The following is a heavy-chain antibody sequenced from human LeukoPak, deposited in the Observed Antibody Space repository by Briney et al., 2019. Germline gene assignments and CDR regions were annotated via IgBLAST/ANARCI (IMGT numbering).Heavy chain of an antibody. V-gene: IGHV3-23*01. CDR3: AVMHGYYDGSGYWVQ. J-gene: IGHJ4*02. CDR2: ITPGGAST. Sequence: GGSLRLSCAASGFTFSSYGMSWVRQAPGQGLEWVSFITPGGASTSYADSVKGRFTISRDNPRNTLYMQMNSPRGEDTALYYCAVMHGYYDGSGYWVQWGQGTLVTVSS. CDR1: GFTFSSYG. D-gene: IGHD3-22*01.